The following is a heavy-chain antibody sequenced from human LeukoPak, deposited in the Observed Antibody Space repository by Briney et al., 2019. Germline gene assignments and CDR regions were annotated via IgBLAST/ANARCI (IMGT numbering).Heavy chain of an antibody. V-gene: IGHV5-51*01. CDR1: GYSFTSYW. J-gene: IGHJ3*02. CDR3: ARPDGSGSYYKALNDAFDI. D-gene: IGHD3-10*01. CDR2: IYPGDSDT. Sequence: GESLKISCKGSGYSFTSYWIGWVRQMPGKGLEWMGIIYPGDSDTRYSPSFQGQVTISADKSISTAYLQWSSLKASDTAMYYCARPDGSGSYYKALNDAFDIWGQGTMVTVSS.